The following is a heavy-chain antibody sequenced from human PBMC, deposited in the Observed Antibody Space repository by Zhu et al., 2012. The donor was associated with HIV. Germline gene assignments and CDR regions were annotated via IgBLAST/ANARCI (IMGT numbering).Heavy chain of an antibody. CDR2: INHSGST. J-gene: IGHJ4*02. Sequence: QVQLQQWGAGLLKPSETLSLTCAVYGGSFSGYYWSWIRQPPGKGLEWIGEINHSGSTNYNPSLKSRVTISVDTSKNQFSLKLSSVTAADTAVYYCARRGYSSSWSYWGQGTLVHRLL. CDR1: GGSFSGYY. D-gene: IGHD6-13*01. V-gene: IGHV4-34*01. CDR3: ARRGYSSSWSY.